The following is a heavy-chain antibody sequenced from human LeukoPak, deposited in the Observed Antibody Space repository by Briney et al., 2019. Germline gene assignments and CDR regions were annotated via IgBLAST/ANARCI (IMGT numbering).Heavy chain of an antibody. CDR3: ARDGGYRFPLRD. V-gene: IGHV3-21*04. D-gene: IGHD3-22*01. J-gene: IGHJ4*02. Sequence: GGSLRLSCAASGFTFSSYTMNWVRQAPGKGLEWVSSISSSNTYIYYADSVKGRFTISRDNAKNSLFLQMNSLRAEDTAVYYCARDGGYRFPLRDWGQGTLVTVSS. CDR1: GFTFSSYT. CDR2: ISSSNTYI.